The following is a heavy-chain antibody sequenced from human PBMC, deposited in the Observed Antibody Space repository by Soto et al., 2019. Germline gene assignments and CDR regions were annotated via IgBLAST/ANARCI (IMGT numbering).Heavy chain of an antibody. CDR2: IGTYNGNT. V-gene: IGHV1-18*01. J-gene: IGHJ4*02. CDR1: GYSFTTYA. CDR3: ARGNDISTGYYVY. Sequence: ASLKVSCKASGYSFTTYAISWVRQAPGQGLEWMGWIGTYNGNTDYAQKLQGRVTMTTETSTSTVYMELRSLTSDDTAVYYCARGNDISTGYYVYWGQGTLVTGSS. D-gene: IGHD3-9*01.